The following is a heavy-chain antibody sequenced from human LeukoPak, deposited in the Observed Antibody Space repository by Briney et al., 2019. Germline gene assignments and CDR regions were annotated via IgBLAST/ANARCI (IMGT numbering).Heavy chain of an antibody. J-gene: IGHJ3*02. D-gene: IGHD3-10*01. V-gene: IGHV4-61*02. CDR2: IYTSGST. CDR3: ARTYYYGSGSYYNSRDGFDI. CDR1: GGSISSGSYY. Sequence: SQTLSLTCTVSGGSISSGSYYWSWIRQPAGKGLEWIGRIYTSGSTNYNPSLKSRVTISVDTSKNQFSLKLSSVTAADTAVYYCARTYYYGSGSYYNSRDGFDIWGQGTMVTVSS.